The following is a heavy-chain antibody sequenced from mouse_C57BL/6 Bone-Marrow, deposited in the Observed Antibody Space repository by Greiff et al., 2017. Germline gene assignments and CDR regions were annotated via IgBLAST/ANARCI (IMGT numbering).Heavy chain of an antibody. V-gene: IGHV1-52*01. CDR3: ARAGFYAMDD. J-gene: IGHJ4*01. CDR1: GYTFTSYW. CDR2: IDPSDSET. Sequence: VQLQQPGAELVRPGSSVKLSCKASGYTFTSYWMHWVKQRPIQGLEWIGNIDPSDSETHYNQKFKDKDTLTVDKSSSTAYMQLSSLTSEDSAVYYCARAGFYAMDDWGQGTSVTVSS.